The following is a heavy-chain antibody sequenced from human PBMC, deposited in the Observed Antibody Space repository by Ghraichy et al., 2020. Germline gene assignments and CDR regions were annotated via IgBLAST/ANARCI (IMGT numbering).Heavy chain of an antibody. CDR3: ARHVYRGNYPDEFDI. D-gene: IGHD1-7*01. CDR1: GTSISSSNYY. CDR2: MYYSGTT. J-gene: IGHJ3*02. V-gene: IGHV4-39*01. Sequence: GSLRLSCTGSGTSISSSNYYWGWIRQPPGKGLEWIGTMYYSGTTYYNPSLKSRVTISVDTSKNQLSLKLSFVTAADTAVYYCARHVYRGNYPDEFDIWGQGTMVSVSS.